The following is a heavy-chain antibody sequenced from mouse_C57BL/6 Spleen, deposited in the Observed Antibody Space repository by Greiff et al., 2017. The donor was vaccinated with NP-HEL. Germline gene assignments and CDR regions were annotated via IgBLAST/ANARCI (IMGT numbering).Heavy chain of an antibody. V-gene: IGHV1-69*01. J-gene: IGHJ1*03. Sequence: VQLQQSGAELVMPGASVKLSCKASGYTFTSYWMHWVKQRPGQGLEWIGEIDPSDSYTNYNQKFKGKSTLTVDKSSSTAYMQLSSLTSEDSAVYYCARSHYYGDWYFDVWGTGTTVTVSS. CDR3: ARSHYYGDWYFDV. D-gene: IGHD1-1*01. CDR2: IDPSDSYT. CDR1: GYTFTSYW.